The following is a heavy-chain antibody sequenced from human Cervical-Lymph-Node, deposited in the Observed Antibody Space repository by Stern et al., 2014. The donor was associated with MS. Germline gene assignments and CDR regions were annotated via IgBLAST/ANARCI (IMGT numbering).Heavy chain of an antibody. J-gene: IGHJ4*02. Sequence: QVQLVQSGAEVKKPWASVKVSCKVSGFSLTELSLHWVRQAPGKGLEWMVDFGPGDGEVVYAQKFQGRITMTEDTSSDTAYMDLSSLTSEDTAVYYCATGVVVFDSWGQGTLVTVSS. CDR2: FGPGDGEV. CDR3: ATGVVVFDS. CDR1: GFSLTELS. D-gene: IGHD2-15*01. V-gene: IGHV1-24*01.